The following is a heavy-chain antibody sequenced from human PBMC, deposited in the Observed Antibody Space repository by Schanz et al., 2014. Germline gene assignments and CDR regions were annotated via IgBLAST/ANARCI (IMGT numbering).Heavy chain of an antibody. CDR3: ARDGGRDGYNLAFDV. CDR1: GFTFDDYA. Sequence: EVQLVESGGGLVKPGGSLRLSCAASGFTFDDYAMHWVRQAPGKGLEYVSGISWNSGTAVYADSVKGRFTISRDNAKNSLYLQMNSLRAEDTAVYFCARDGGRDGYNLAFDVWGQGTLVTVSS. CDR2: ISWNSGTA. V-gene: IGHV3-9*01. D-gene: IGHD5-12*01. J-gene: IGHJ3*01.